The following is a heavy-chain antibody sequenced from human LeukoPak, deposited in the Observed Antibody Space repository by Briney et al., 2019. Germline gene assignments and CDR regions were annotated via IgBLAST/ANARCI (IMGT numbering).Heavy chain of an antibody. CDR2: IKQDGSET. V-gene: IGHV3-7*01. CDR1: GFTFSSYW. CDR3: ARVPLSRYCSGSNCYSRVGTSDI. D-gene: IGHD2-15*01. Sequence: GGSLRLSCVASGFTFSSYWMSWVRQAPGKGPEWVANIKQDGSETYYMDSMKGRFTISRDNAKNSLYLQMNSLRAEDTAVYYCARVPLSRYCSGSNCYSRVGTSDIWGQGTMVTVSS. J-gene: IGHJ3*02.